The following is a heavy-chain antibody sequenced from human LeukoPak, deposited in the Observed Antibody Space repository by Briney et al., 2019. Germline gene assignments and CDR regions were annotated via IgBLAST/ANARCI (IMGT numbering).Heavy chain of an antibody. V-gene: IGHV4-4*07. CDR3: ARKYSSSGFDP. CDR1: GASISSYY. D-gene: IGHD6-6*01. Sequence: SETLSLTCSVSGASISSYYWSWIRQPAGKGLEWIGRIHISGSTNYNPSLKSRVTMPVDTSKNQFSLKLSSVTAADTAVYYCARKYSSSGFDPWGQGTLVTVSS. J-gene: IGHJ5*02. CDR2: IHISGST.